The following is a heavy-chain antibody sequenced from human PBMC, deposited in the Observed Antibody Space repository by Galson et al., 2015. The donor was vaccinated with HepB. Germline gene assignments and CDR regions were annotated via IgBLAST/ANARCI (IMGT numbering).Heavy chain of an antibody. CDR3: AIAVNTVHHYFYYGMDV. J-gene: IGHJ6*02. V-gene: IGHV3-21*01. CDR1: DFIFSSYS. Sequence: SLRLSCAVSDFIFSSYSMNWVRQAPGKGLEWVACISSSPSYIYYADSVKGRFTISNDNAKNSVSLQMSSLRDEDTAVYYCAIAVNTVHHYFYYGMDVWGQGTMATVSS. CDR2: ISSSPSYI. D-gene: IGHD1-1*01.